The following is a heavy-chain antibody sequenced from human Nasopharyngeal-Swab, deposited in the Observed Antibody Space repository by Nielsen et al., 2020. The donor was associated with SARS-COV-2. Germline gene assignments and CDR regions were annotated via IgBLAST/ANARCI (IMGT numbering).Heavy chain of an antibody. Sequence: GESLKISCAASGFTFSSYWMSWVRQAPGKGLEWVANIKQDGSEKYYVDSVKGRFTISRDNAKNSLYLQMNSLRAEDTAVYYCARLMVRGVYYFDYWGQETLVTVSS. V-gene: IGHV3-7*01. CDR2: IKQDGSEK. CDR3: ARLMVRGVYYFDY. D-gene: IGHD3-10*01. CDR1: GFTFSSYW. J-gene: IGHJ4*02.